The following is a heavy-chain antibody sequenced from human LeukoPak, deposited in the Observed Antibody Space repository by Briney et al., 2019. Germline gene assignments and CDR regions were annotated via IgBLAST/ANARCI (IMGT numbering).Heavy chain of an antibody. CDR1: GSSFTSYW. J-gene: IGHJ4*02. CDR3: ARQVVVAAHFDY. CDR2: IYPGDSDT. V-gene: IGHV5-51*01. Sequence: GESLQISCKGSGSSFTSYWIGWVRPLPGKGLEWMGIIYPGDSDTKYSPSFQGQVTISADKSISTAYLQWSSLKASDTAMYYCARQVVVAAHFDYWGQGTLVTVSS. D-gene: IGHD2-15*01.